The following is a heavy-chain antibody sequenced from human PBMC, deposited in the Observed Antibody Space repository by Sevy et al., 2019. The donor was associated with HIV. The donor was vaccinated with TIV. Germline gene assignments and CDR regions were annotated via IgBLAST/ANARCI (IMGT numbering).Heavy chain of an antibody. V-gene: IGHV3-11*01. CDR2: ISSSGSTI. J-gene: IGHJ6*02. D-gene: IGHD3-3*01. CDR3: ARAVYDFWSGYFTGGMDV. Sequence: GGSLRLSCAASGFTFSDYYMSWIRQAPGKGLEWVSYISSSGSTIYYADSVKGRFTISRDNAKNSLYLQMNSLRAEDTAVYYCARAVYDFWSGYFTGGMDVWGQGTTVTVSS. CDR1: GFTFSDYY.